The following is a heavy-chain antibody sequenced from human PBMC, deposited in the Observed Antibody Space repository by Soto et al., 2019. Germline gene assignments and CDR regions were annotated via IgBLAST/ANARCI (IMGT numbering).Heavy chain of an antibody. CDR1: GYTFTSYG. CDR2: ISAYNGNT. J-gene: IGHJ5*02. CDR3: ASHSRYYDSSGYYYWFDP. V-gene: IGHV1-18*01. Sequence: ASVKVSCKASGYTFTSYGISWVRQAPGQGLEWMGWISAYNGNTNYAQKLQGRVTMTTDTSTSTAYMELRSLRSDDTAVYYCASHSRYYDSSGYYYWFDPWGQGPLVTVSS. D-gene: IGHD3-22*01.